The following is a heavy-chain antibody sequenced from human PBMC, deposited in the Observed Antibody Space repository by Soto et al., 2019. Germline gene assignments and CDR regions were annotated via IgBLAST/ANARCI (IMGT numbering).Heavy chain of an antibody. J-gene: IGHJ4*02. CDR1: GGTFSSYA. CDR2: IIPIFGTA. Sequence: QVQLVQSGAEVKKPGSSVKVSCKASGGTFSSYAISWVRQAPGQGLEWMGGIIPIFGTANYAQKFQGRVTITADESTSTAYMELSSLRSEDTAVYYCARATSLYYDSSGYRDGLDYWGQGTLVTVSS. CDR3: ARATSLYYDSSGYRDGLDY. D-gene: IGHD3-22*01. V-gene: IGHV1-69*12.